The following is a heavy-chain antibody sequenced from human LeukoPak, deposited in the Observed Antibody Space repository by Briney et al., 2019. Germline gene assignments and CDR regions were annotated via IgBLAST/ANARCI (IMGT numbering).Heavy chain of an antibody. CDR1: GYTFTSYD. CDR3: ARRFGELLSHAFDI. D-gene: IGHD3-10*01. CDR2: MNPNSGNT. Sequence: ASVKVSCKASGYTFTSYDINWVRQATGQGLEWMGWMNPNSGNTGYAQKFQGRVTITRNTSISTAYMELSSLRSEDTAVYYCARRFGELLSHAFDIWGQGTMVTVSS. V-gene: IGHV1-8*01. J-gene: IGHJ3*02.